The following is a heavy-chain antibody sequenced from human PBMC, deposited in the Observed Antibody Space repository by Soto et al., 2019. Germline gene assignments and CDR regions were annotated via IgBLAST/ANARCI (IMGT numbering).Heavy chain of an antibody. CDR2: IFHSGST. V-gene: IGHV4-4*02. CDR3: ARGPGMAVIGGDC. D-gene: IGHD6-19*01. J-gene: IGHJ4*02. CDR1: GGSISSSNW. Sequence: QLQLQESGPGLVKPSGTLSLTCAVSGGSISSSNWWSWVRQPPGKGLEWIGEIFHSGSTNYNPSLTSRVTISVDKSKNQFSLKLSSVTAADTAVYYCARGPGMAVIGGDCWGQGTLVTVSS.